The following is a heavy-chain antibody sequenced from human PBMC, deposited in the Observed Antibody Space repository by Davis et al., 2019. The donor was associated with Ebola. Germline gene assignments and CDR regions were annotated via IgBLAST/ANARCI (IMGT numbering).Heavy chain of an antibody. D-gene: IGHD6-13*01. Sequence: KVSCKASGYSFTNNWIGWVRQMPGKGLEWMGIIYPTDSETRYDPSFQGQVTISADKSISTAYLQWSSLKASDTAMYYCARLGLGYSSSWYGDYWGQGTLVTVSS. CDR3: ARLGLGYSSSWYGDY. V-gene: IGHV5-51*01. J-gene: IGHJ4*02. CDR2: IYPTDSET. CDR1: GYSFTNNW.